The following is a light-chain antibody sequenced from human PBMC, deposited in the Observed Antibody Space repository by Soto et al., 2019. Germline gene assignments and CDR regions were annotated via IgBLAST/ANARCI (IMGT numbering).Light chain of an antibody. CDR1: QSISSH. V-gene: IGKV1-39*01. J-gene: IGKJ1*01. Sequence: DIQMTQSPSSLSASVGDRVTITCRASQSISSHLNWYQQKPGKVTKLLIYAASSLHSGVPSRFSGSGSGTDFTLTISSLQPEDSATFYCQQTYRTPWTFGQGAKVEI. CDR2: AAS. CDR3: QQTYRTPWT.